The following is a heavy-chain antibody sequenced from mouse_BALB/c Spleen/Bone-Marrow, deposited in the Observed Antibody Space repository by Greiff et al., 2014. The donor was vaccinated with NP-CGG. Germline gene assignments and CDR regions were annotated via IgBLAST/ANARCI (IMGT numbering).Heavy chain of an antibody. D-gene: IGHD1-2*01. CDR2: VDPANGNT. CDR1: GFNIKDTY. CDR3: ARYYYGYYFDY. V-gene: IGHV14-3*02. Sequence: VQLQQSGAELVKPGASVKLSCTASGFNIKDTYMHWVKQRPEQGLEWIGRVDPANGNTKYDPKFQGKATITADTSSNTAYLQLSSLTSEDTAVYYCARYYYGYYFDYWGQGTTLTVSS. J-gene: IGHJ2*01.